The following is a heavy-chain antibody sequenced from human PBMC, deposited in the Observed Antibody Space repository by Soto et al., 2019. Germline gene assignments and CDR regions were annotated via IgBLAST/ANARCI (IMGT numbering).Heavy chain of an antibody. CDR3: ATSMITFGGVIVKDAFDI. D-gene: IGHD3-16*02. CDR2: IDPSDSYT. V-gene: IGHV5-10-1*01. CDR1: GYSFTSYW. Sequence: PGESLKISCKGSGYSFTSYWISWVRQMPGKGLEWMGRIDPSDSYTNYSPSFQGHVTIAADKSISTAYLQWSSLTASDTAMYYCATSMITFGGVIVKDAFDIWGQGTMVTVS. J-gene: IGHJ3*02.